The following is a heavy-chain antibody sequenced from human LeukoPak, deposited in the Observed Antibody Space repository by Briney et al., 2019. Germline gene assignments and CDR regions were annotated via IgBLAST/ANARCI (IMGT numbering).Heavy chain of an antibody. J-gene: IGHJ2*01. CDR2: IYHSGSN. CDR3: ARTSYWYFDL. V-gene: IGHV4-38-2*02. CDR1: GYSIRSGYY. Sequence: PSETLSLTCTVSGYSIRSGYYWGWIRQPPGKGLEWIGSIYHSGSNYNNPSLKSRVTISVDTSKNQFSLKLSSVTAADTAVYYCARTSYWYFDLWGRGTLVTVSS.